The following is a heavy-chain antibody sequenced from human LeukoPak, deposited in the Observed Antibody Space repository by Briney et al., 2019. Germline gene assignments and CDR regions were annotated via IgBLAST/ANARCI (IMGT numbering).Heavy chain of an antibody. CDR3: AKASRTIFGVVIVVGRPSDAFDV. J-gene: IGHJ3*01. V-gene: IGHV1-2*06. D-gene: IGHD3-3*01. CDR2: INPDTGDT. CDR1: AYSFTGYF. Sequence: GASVKVSCKASAYSFTGYFLHWVSQAPGQGLEWMGRINPDTGDTNYAQKFQGRVTMTRDTSISTAYMELTSLRSDDTAMYYCAKASRTIFGVVIVVGRPSDAFDVWGQGTMVTVSS.